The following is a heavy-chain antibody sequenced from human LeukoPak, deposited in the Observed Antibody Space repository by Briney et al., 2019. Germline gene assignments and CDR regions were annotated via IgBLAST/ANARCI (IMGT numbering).Heavy chain of an antibody. CDR2: ISYDGSNK. D-gene: IGHD2-2*01. CDR3: ARSAAPLGYCSSTSCPLYIDY. J-gene: IGHJ4*02. Sequence: GRSLRLSCAASGFTFSSYAMHWVRQAPGKGLEWVAVISYDGSNKYHADSVKGRFTISRDNSKNTLYLQMNSLRAEDTAVYYCARSAAPLGYCSSTSCPLYIDYWGQGTLVTVSS. CDR1: GFTFSSYA. V-gene: IGHV3-30-3*01.